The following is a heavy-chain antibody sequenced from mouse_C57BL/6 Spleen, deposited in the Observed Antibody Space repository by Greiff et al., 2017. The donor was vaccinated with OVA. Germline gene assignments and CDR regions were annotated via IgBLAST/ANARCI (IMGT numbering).Heavy chain of an antibody. CDR2: IDPGSGNT. CDR1: GYTFTDYY. CDR3: ARGDYYAMDY. J-gene: IGHJ4*01. Sequence: VKLMESGAELVRPGASVKLSCKASGYTFTDYYINWVKQRPGQGLEWIGRIDPGSGNTYYNEKFKSKATLTAEKSSSTAYMQLSSLTSEDSAVYFCARGDYYAMDYWGQGTTVTVSS. V-gene: IGHV1-76*01.